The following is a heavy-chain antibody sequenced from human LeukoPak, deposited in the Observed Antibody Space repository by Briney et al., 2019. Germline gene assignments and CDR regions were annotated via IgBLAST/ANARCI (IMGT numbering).Heavy chain of an antibody. D-gene: IGHD1-26*01. J-gene: IGHJ4*02. Sequence: SETLSLTCIVSGGSITSYYWSWIRQPAGKGLEWIGRIFNTGSSNYNPSLKSRVSMSVDTSNNQFSLKLNSVTAADTAVYYCARDRGSQPFIDYWGQGTLVTVSS. CDR3: ARDRGSQPFIDY. CDR1: GGSITSYY. CDR2: IFNTGSS. V-gene: IGHV4-4*07.